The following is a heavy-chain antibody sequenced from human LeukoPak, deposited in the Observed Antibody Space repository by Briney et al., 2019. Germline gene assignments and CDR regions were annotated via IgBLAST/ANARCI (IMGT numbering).Heavy chain of an antibody. Sequence: PSETLSLTCTVSGGSISSSSYYWGWIRQPPGKGLEWIGSIYYSGSTYYNPSLKSRVTISVDTSKNQFSLKLSSVTAADTAVYYCARDLLGLDYWGQGTLVTVSS. D-gene: IGHD1-26*01. CDR1: GGSISSSSYY. CDR2: IYYSGST. CDR3: ARDLLGLDY. V-gene: IGHV4-39*07. J-gene: IGHJ4*02.